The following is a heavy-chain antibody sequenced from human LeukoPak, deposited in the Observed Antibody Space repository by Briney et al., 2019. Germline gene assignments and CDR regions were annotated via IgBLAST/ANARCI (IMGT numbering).Heavy chain of an antibody. D-gene: IGHD3-22*01. V-gene: IGHV4-4*07. Sequence: SETLSLTCTVSGASISSYYWSWIRQPAGKGLEWIGRIYSSRSIYNPSLKSRVTMSVDTSKNQFSLKLSSVTAADTAVYYCARDNYYYDSSGSQPFDYWGQGTLVTVSS. CDR1: GASISSYY. CDR2: IYSSRS. CDR3: ARDNYYYDSSGSQPFDY. J-gene: IGHJ4*02.